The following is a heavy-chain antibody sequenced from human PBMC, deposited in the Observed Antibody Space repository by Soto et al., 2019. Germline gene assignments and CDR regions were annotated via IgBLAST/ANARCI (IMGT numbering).Heavy chain of an antibody. J-gene: IGHJ4*02. Sequence: PGGSLRLSCAASGFTXSSYAMSWVRQAPGKGLEWVSAIRGSGGSTYYADSVKGRFTISRDNSKNTLYLQMNSLRAEDTAVYYCAKDKAAAGVHYFDYWGQGTLVTVSS. CDR2: IRGSGGST. D-gene: IGHD6-13*01. CDR1: GFTXSSYA. V-gene: IGHV3-23*01. CDR3: AKDKAAAGVHYFDY.